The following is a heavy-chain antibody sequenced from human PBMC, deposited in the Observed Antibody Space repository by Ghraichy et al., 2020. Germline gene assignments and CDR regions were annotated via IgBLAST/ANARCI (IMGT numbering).Heavy chain of an antibody. Sequence: SETLSLTCTVSGGSISSYYWSWIRQPPGKGLEWIGYIYYSGSTNYNPSLKSRVTISVDTSKNQFSLKLSSVTAADTAVYYCAKEGLREGAFDIWGQGTMVTVSS. CDR2: IYYSGST. CDR3: AKEGLREGAFDI. V-gene: IGHV4-59*01. J-gene: IGHJ3*02. CDR1: GGSISSYY. D-gene: IGHD4-17*01.